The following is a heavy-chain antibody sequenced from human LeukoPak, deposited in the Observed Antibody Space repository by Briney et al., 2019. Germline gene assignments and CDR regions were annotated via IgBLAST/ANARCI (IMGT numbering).Heavy chain of an antibody. V-gene: IGHV3-53*05. CDR3: AKDGSSGYYPYAFDI. CDR2: IYSGGGT. J-gene: IGHJ3*02. D-gene: IGHD3-22*01. CDR1: GFTVSSYF. Sequence: GGSLRLSCAASGFTVSSYFVTWVRQAPGKGLEWLSIIYSGGGTDYADSVKGRFTISRDNSKNTLYLQMNSLRAEDTAVYYCAKDGSSGYYPYAFDIWGQGTKVTVSS.